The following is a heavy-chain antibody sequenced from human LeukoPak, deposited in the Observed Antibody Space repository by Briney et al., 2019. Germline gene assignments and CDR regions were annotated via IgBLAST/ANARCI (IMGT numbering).Heavy chain of an antibody. CDR3: VRAVAGKDY. J-gene: IGHJ4*02. D-gene: IGHD6-19*01. Sequence: GGSLRLSCAASGFTVSTNYMTWVRQAPGKGLEWVSVIYSGGSTYYSDSVKGRFAISRDNSKNTLYLQLNNLRAEDTAVYYCVRAVAGKDYWGQGTLVTVSS. CDR2: IYSGGST. V-gene: IGHV3-53*03. CDR1: GFTVSTNY.